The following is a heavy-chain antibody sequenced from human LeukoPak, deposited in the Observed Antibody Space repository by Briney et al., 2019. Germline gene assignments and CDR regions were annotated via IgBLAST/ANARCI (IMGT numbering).Heavy chain of an antibody. V-gene: IGHV3-53*01. Sequence: GSLRLSCAASGFTVSSNYMSWVRQAPGKGLEWVSVIYSGGSTYYADSVKGRFTISRDNSKNTLYLQMNSLRAEDTAVYYCARGWGYSSSWYADYWGQGTLVTVSS. CDR2: IYSGGST. CDR1: GFTVSSNY. CDR3: ARGWGYSSSWYADY. J-gene: IGHJ4*02. D-gene: IGHD6-13*01.